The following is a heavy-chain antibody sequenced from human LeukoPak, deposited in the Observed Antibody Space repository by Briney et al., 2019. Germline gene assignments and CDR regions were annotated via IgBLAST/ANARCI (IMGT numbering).Heavy chain of an antibody. CDR2: IHHDGGT. V-gene: IGHV4-38-2*02. D-gene: IGHD3-16*01. CDR3: ARSDAYDH. Sequence: PSETLSLTCTVSGYSISSGYYWGWVRQSPGNRLEWIASIHHDGGTYYNPSLKSRVTISVDTSKNQFFLNLRSVAATDTAVYYCARSDAYDHWGQGTRVTVSS. J-gene: IGHJ5*02. CDR1: GYSISSGYY.